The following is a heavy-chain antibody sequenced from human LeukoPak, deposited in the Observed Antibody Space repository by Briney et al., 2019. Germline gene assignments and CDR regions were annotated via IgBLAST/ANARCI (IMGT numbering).Heavy chain of an antibody. J-gene: IGHJ6*03. Sequence: SETLSLTCTVSGGSISSHYWSWIRQPPGKRLEWIGYIYYSGSTNYNPSLKSRVTISVDTSKNQFSLKLSSVTAADTAVYYCAGLEPDYYMDVWGKGTTVTVSS. CDR2: IYYSGST. CDR3: AGLEPDYYMDV. V-gene: IGHV4-59*11. CDR1: GGSISSHY.